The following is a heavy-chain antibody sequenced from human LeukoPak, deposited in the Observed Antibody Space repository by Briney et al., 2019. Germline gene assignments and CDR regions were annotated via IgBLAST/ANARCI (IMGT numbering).Heavy chain of an antibody. Sequence: SVKVSCKASGGTFSSYAISWVRQAPGQGLEWMGRIIPIFGTANYAQKFQGRVTITTDESTSTAYMELSSLRSEDTAVYYCARVSVTYYDFWSGYYTGYYYYYMDVWGKGTTVTVSS. CDR3: ARVSVTYYDFWSGYYTGYYYYYMDV. CDR2: IIPIFGTA. CDR1: GGTFSSYA. V-gene: IGHV1-69*05. J-gene: IGHJ6*03. D-gene: IGHD3-3*01.